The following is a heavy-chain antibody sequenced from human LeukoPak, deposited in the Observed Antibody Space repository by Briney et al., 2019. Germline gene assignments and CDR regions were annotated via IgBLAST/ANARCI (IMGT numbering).Heavy chain of an antibody. V-gene: IGHV3-53*01. CDR1: GLNVGSNY. Sequence: GGSLRLSCVASGLNVGSNYMSWVRQAPGKGLEWVSVLYSAGSTFYGNSLKGRFSISRDNSKNTLYLHMNSLRAEDTAVYYCAKGYGGNRPLDYWGQGTLVTVSS. J-gene: IGHJ4*02. D-gene: IGHD4-17*01. CDR3: AKGYGGNRPLDY. CDR2: LYSAGST.